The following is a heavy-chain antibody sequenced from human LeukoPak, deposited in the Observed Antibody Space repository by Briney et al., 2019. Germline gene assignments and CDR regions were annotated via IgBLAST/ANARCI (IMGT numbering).Heavy chain of an antibody. CDR3: ARENQVATIAAGYYFDY. V-gene: IGHV3-23*01. D-gene: IGHD5-12*01. CDR1: GFTFSSYA. CDR2: ISGSGGST. Sequence: GGSLRLSCAASGFTFSSYAMSWVRQAPGKGLEWVSAISGSGGSTYYADSVKGRFTISRDNSKNTLYLQMNSLRAEDTAVYYCARENQVATIAAGYYFDYWGQGTLVTVSS. J-gene: IGHJ4*02.